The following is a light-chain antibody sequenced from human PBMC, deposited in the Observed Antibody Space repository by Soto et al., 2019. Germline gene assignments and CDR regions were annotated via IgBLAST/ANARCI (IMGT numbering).Light chain of an antibody. CDR3: QQRSTWPLT. CDR1: QSVSSY. CDR2: DAS. J-gene: IGKJ5*01. Sequence: EIVLTQSPATLSLSPGERATLSCRASQSVSSYLAWYQQKPGQAPRLLIYDASNRATGIPARFSGCRSGTNFTLTISSLEPEDFAVYYCQQRSTWPLTFGQGTRLAIK. V-gene: IGKV3-11*01.